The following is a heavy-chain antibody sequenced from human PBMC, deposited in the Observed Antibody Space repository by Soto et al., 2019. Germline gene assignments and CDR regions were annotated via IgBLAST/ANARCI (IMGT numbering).Heavy chain of an antibody. V-gene: IGHV3-23*01. CDR1: GFTFSSYA. CDR3: ATCPNIVATITYYSYYYMDV. CDR2: ISGSGGST. Sequence: EVQLLESGGGLVQPGGSLRLSCAASGFTFSSYAMSWVRQAPGKGLEWVSAISGSGGSTYYADSVKGRFTISSDNSKNTLYLKMNSLRAEDTAVYYCATCPNIVATITYYSYYYMDVWGKGTTVTVSS. D-gene: IGHD5-12*01. J-gene: IGHJ6*03.